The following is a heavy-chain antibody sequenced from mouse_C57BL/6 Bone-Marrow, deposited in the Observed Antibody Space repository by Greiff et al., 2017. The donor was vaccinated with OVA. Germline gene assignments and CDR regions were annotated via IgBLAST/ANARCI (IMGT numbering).Heavy chain of an antibody. CDR3: ARDYDYDRGYAMDY. D-gene: IGHD2-4*01. CDR1: GFTFSDYG. V-gene: IGHV5-17*01. J-gene: IGHJ4*01. CDR2: ISSGSSTI. Sequence: DVQLVESGGGLVKPGGSLKLSCAASGFTFSDYGMHWVRQAPEKGLEWVAYISSGSSTIYYADTVKGRFTISRDNAKNTLFLQMTSLRSEDTAMYYCARDYDYDRGYAMDYWGQGTSVTVSS.